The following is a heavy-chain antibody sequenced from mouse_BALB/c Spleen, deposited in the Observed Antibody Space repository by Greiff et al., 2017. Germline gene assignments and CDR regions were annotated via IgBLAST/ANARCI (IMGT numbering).Heavy chain of an antibody. Sequence: EVQLQQSGAELVKPGASVKLSCTASGFTFTDSYMHWVKQRPEQGLEWIGRIDPANGNTNYDPKFQGKATITADTSSNTAYLQLSSLTSEDTDVYYCARRYVRGSWFAYWGQGTLVTVSA. CDR2: IDPANGNT. D-gene: IGHD2-10*02. CDR3: ARRYVRGSWFAY. CDR1: GFTFTDSY. V-gene: IGHV14-3*02. J-gene: IGHJ3*01.